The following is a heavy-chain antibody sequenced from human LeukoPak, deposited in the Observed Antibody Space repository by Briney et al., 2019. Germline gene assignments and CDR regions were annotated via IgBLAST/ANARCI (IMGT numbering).Heavy chain of an antibody. V-gene: IGHV3-74*01. CDR1: GFTISSYW. CDR3: ATSRSSNWFDP. CDR2: ISGDGAST. Sequence: PGGSLRLSCAASGFTISSYWMHGVRQAPGKGLVWVSRISGDGASTSYADSVKGRFIISRDNAKNTVFLQMNSLRADDTAVYYCATSRSSNWFDPWGQGTLVTVSS. J-gene: IGHJ5*02. D-gene: IGHD6-6*01.